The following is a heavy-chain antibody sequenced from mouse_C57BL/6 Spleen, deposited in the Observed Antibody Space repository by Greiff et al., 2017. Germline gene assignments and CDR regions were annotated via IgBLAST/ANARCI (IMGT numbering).Heavy chain of an antibody. Sequence: QVPLQQPGAELVKPGASVKMSCKASGYTLTSYWITWVRLRPGQGLGWIGDNYPGSGSNNYNEKFKSKATLTVDTSSSTAYMQLVSLTSEDSAIYYWAGGGIYDDGAYWGQGTLVTVSA. CDR2: NYPGSGSN. D-gene: IGHD2-3*01. V-gene: IGHV1-55*01. J-gene: IGHJ3*01. CDR3: AGGGIYDDGAY. CDR1: GYTLTSYW.